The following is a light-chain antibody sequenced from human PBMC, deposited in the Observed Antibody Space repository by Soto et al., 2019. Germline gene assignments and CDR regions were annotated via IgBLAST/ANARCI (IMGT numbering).Light chain of an antibody. Sequence: LTQSPATLSLSPGERATLSCRASQSVSSYLAWYQQKPGQAPRLLIYDASNRATGIPARFSGSGSGTDFTLTINSLEPEDFAVYYCQQRGNWPPFTFGPGTKVDIK. CDR2: DAS. V-gene: IGKV3-11*01. J-gene: IGKJ3*01. CDR1: QSVSSY. CDR3: QQRGNWPPFT.